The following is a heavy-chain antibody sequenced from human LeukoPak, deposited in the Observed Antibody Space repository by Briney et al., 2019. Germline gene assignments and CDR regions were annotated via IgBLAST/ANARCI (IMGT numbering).Heavy chain of an antibody. CDR1: GGTFSSYA. CDR2: IIPIFGTA. J-gene: IGHJ4*02. V-gene: IGHV1-69*13. CDR3: ARGGEMATIPSFDY. Sequence: SVKVSCKASGGTFSSYAVSWVRQAPGQGLEWMGGIIPIFGTAKYAQKFQGRVRITADESTSTAYMELSSLRSEDTAVYYCARGGEMATIPSFDYWGQGTLVTVSS. D-gene: IGHD5-24*01.